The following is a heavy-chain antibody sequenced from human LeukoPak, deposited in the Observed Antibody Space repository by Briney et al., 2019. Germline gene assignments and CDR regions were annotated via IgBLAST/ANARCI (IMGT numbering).Heavy chain of an antibody. CDR3: AMPFGY. J-gene: IGHJ4*02. CDR2: MYYSGST. V-gene: IGHV4-39*01. Sequence: TSETLSLTCTVSGGSITSSSYIWGWIRQPPGKGLEWIGSMYYSGSTYYNPSLKRRVIISADTSKNQFSLKLSSVTAADTAVYYCAMPFGYWGQGTLVTVSS. CDR1: GGSITSSSYI.